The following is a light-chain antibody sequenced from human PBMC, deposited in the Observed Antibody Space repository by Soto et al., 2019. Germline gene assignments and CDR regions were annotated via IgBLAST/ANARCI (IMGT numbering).Light chain of an antibody. CDR1: SSDDGSYNL. Sequence: QSARAQPASVSGSPGQSITMSCTGTSSDDGSYNLVSWYQQHPGKAPKLMIYEGSKRPSGVSNRFSGSKSGNTASLTISGLQAEDEADYYCCSYAGSSTFVVFGGGTKLTVL. V-gene: IGLV2-23*03. CDR2: EGS. J-gene: IGLJ2*01. CDR3: CSYAGSSTFVV.